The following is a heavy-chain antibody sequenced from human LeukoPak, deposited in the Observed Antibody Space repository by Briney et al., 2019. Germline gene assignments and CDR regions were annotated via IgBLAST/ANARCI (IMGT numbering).Heavy chain of an antibody. Sequence: GGSLRLSCAVSGFTFGNHDMSWVRQAPGKGLEWISGISGSGASTYYADSVKGRFTISRDDSRNTLYLQMNSLRGDDTAVYYCAKDVGKWESLHFFDYWGQGTLVTVSS. V-gene: IGHV3-23*01. J-gene: IGHJ4*02. CDR3: AKDVGKWESLHFFDY. D-gene: IGHD1-26*01. CDR1: GFTFGNHD. CDR2: ISGSGAST.